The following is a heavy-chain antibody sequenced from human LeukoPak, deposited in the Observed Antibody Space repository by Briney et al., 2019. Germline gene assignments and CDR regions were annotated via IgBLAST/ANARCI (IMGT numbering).Heavy chain of an antibody. CDR2: ISWNSGSI. J-gene: IGHJ4*02. CDR3: AKAAGIAVSYSYYFDY. CDR1: GFTFDDDA. V-gene: IGHV3-9*01. D-gene: IGHD6-19*01. Sequence: GGSLRLSCAASGFTFDDDAMHWVRQAPGKGLEWVSGISWNSGSIGYADSVKGRFTISRDNAKNSLYLQMNSLRAEDTALYYCAKAAGIAVSYSYYFDYWGQGTLVTVSS.